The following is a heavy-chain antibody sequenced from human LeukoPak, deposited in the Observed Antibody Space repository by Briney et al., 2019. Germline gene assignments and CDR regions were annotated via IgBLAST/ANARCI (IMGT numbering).Heavy chain of an antibody. D-gene: IGHD3/OR15-3a*01. CDR3: ARQTGSGLFILP. CDR1: GGSISSSNW. CDR2: IYYTGNT. J-gene: IGHJ4*02. V-gene: IGHV4-4*02. Sequence: ASGTLSLTCAVSGGSISSSNWWSWVRQPPGMGLEWIGSIYYTGNTYYNASLKSQVSISIDTSKNQFSLKLTSVTAADTAVYYCARQTGSGLFILPGGQGTLVTVSS.